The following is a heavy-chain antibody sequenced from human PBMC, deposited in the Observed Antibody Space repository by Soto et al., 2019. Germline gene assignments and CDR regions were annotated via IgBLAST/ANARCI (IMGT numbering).Heavy chain of an antibody. V-gene: IGHV3-9*01. Sequence: GGSLRLSCAASGFTFDDYAMHWVRQAPGKGLEWVSGISWNSGSIGYADSVKGRFTISRDNAKNSLYLQMNSLRAEDTALYYCAKDIRGSYYLYYFDYWGQGTLVTVSS. J-gene: IGHJ4*02. CDR1: GFTFDDYA. D-gene: IGHD1-26*01. CDR3: AKDIRGSYYLYYFDY. CDR2: ISWNSGSI.